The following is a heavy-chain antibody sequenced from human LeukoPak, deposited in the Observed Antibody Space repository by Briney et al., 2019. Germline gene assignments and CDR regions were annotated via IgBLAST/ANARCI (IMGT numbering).Heavy chain of an antibody. V-gene: IGHV3-53*01. J-gene: IGHJ4*02. Sequence: GGSLRLSCAASGFTVSSNYMGWVRQAPGKGLEWVSIIYSDGRIYYADSVKGRFTISRDNSKNTLYLQMNSLRAEDTAVYYCARHKWGDYTGSDYWGQGTLVTVSS. CDR2: IYSDGRI. CDR3: ARHKWGDYTGSDY. CDR1: GFTVSSNY. D-gene: IGHD4-17*01.